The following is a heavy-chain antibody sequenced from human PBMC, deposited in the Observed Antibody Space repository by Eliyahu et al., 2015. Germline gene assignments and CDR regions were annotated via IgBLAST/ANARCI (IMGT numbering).Heavy chain of an antibody. CDR1: GYSFTXYW. CDR2: IYPGDSDT. V-gene: IGHV5-51*01. Sequence: EVQLVQSGAEVKKPGESLKISCKGXGYSFTXYWXGWVRQMPGKGLEWMGIIYPGDSDTRYSPSFQGQVTISADKSISTVYLQWSSLKASDTTMYYCARQGPTYYYDSSGYYLGYWGQGTLVTVSS. CDR3: ARQGPTYYYDSSGYYLGY. D-gene: IGHD3-22*01. J-gene: IGHJ4*02.